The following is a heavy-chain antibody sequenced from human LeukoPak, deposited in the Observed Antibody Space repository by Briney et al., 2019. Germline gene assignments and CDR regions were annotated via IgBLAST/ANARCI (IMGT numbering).Heavy chain of an antibody. CDR1: GFTFSSYW. CDR2: IKQDGSEK. D-gene: IGHD7-27*01. Sequence: GGSLRLSCAASGFTFSSYWMSWVRQAPGKGLEWVANIKQDGSEKYYVDSVKGRFTISRDNAKNSLYLQMNSLRAEDTAVYYCARSELGIGRPSDWYFDLWGRGTLVTVSS. J-gene: IGHJ2*01. V-gene: IGHV3-7*01. CDR3: ARSELGIGRPSDWYFDL.